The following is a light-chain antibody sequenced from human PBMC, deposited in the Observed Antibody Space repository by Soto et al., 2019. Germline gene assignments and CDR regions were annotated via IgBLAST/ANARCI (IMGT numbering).Light chain of an antibody. V-gene: IGLV7-46*01. CDR3: LLYDNDGRSAA. Sequence: QTVVTQEPSLTVSPGEIVTLTCGSRTGAVTSSHYPYWFQQKPGQAPRTLIYDIRNKYSWTPGRFSGSLLGGKAALTLSGAQPEDEAIYYCLLYDNDGRSAAFGGGTQLTVL. J-gene: IGLJ2*01. CDR1: TGAVTSSHY. CDR2: DIR.